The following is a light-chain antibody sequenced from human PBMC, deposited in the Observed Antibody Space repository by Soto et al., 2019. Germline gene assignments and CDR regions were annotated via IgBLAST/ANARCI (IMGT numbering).Light chain of an antibody. CDR2: GAS. CDR3: QQYNIWPPWT. V-gene: IGKV3-15*01. J-gene: IGKJ1*01. Sequence: EIVMTQSPATLSVSPGARATLSCRASQSVSSNLAWYQKKPGQAPRLLIYGASTRATGIPARFSGSGSATEFTLTISSLQSGDFAVYYCQQYNIWPPWTFGQGTKVEIK. CDR1: QSVSSN.